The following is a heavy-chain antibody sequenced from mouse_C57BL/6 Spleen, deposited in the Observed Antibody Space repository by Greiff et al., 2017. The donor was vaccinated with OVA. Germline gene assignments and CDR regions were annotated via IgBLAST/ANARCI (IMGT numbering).Heavy chain of an antibody. V-gene: IGHV7-3*01. CDR3: ARLDWDGTYFDY. D-gene: IGHD4-1*01. CDR1: GFTFTDYY. Sequence: EVQLVESGGGLVQPGGSLSLSCAASGFTFTDYYMSWVRQPPGKALEWLGFIRNKANGYTTEYSASVKGRFTISRDNSQSILYLQMNALRAEDSATYYCARLDWDGTYFDYWGQGTTLTVSS. CDR2: IRNKANGYTT. J-gene: IGHJ2*01.